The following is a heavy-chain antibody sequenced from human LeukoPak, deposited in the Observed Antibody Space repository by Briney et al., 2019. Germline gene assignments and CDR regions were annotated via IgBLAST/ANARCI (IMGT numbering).Heavy chain of an antibody. Sequence: PGGSLRLSCEASGFTFSTYSMNWVRQAPEKGLEWVAHISSGSANIYYADSVKGRFTISRDNAENSLYLQMNSLRAEDTAVYYCARDRGFGSGSYGGYWGQGTLVTVSS. V-gene: IGHV3-48*04. CDR3: ARDRGFGSGSYGGY. CDR1: GFTFSTYS. J-gene: IGHJ4*02. D-gene: IGHD1-26*01. CDR2: ISSGSANI.